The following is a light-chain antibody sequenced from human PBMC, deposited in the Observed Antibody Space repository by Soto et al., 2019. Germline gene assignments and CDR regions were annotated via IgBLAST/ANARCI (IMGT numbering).Light chain of an antibody. CDR3: QQYNNWPPLT. CDR2: GAS. Sequence: EIVMTQSPATLFVSPGEXATLSCRASQSVSSNLAWYQQKPGQAPRLLIYGASTRATGIPARFSGSGSGTEFTLTISSLQSEDFAVYYCQQYNNWPPLTFGGVTKVDIK. CDR1: QSVSSN. J-gene: IGKJ4*01. V-gene: IGKV3-15*01.